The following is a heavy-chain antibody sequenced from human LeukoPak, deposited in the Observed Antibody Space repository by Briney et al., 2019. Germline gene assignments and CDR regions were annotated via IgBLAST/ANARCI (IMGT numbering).Heavy chain of an antibody. CDR1: GFTFSSYS. CDR2: ISPSGDIK. CDR3: AKDDAWLQYND. V-gene: IGHV3-23*01. J-gene: IGHJ4*02. D-gene: IGHD5-24*01. Sequence: PGGSLRLSCAASGFTFSSYSMNWARQAPGKGLEWVSGISPSGDIKYYVDSVKGRFTVSRDNSKNTLYLQINSLRDEDTAVYYCAKDDAWLQYNDWGQGTLVTVSS.